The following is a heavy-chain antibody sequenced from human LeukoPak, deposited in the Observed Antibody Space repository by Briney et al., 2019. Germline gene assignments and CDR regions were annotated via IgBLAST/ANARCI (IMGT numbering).Heavy chain of an antibody. CDR1: GFTFSTYA. V-gene: IGHV3-23*01. D-gene: IGHD3-10*01. CDR3: AKDCELGSGSHFHY. CDR2: ISGSGGST. J-gene: IGHJ4*02. Sequence: GGSLRLSCAASGFTFSTYAMSWVRQAPGKGLEWVSGISGSGGSTYYADSVRGRFTVSRDNSKNTLYLQMSSLRAEDTAVYYCAKDCELGSGSHFHYWGQGTQVTVSS.